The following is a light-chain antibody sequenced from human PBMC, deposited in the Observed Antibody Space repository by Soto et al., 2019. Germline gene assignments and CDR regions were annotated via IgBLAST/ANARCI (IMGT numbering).Light chain of an antibody. Sequence: EIQMTQSPSSLSASVGDRVTITCRASQDISNYLAWYQQKPGKVPKLLIYGASTLQSGVPSRLSGSGSGTDFTLIINSLQHEDVATYYCQKYDSAPWTFGQGTKVEI. CDR1: QDISNY. V-gene: IGKV1-27*01. J-gene: IGKJ1*01. CDR3: QKYDSAPWT. CDR2: GAS.